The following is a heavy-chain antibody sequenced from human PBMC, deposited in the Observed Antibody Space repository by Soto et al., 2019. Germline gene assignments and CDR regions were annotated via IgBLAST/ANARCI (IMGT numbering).Heavy chain of an antibody. CDR2: INAGNGNT. V-gene: IGHV1-3*01. D-gene: IGHD2-8*01. CDR1: GYTFTSYA. Sequence: QVQLVQSGAEVKKPGASVKVSCKASGYTFTSYAMHWVRQAPGQRLEWMGWINAGNGNTKYSQKFQGRVTITRDTSASTAYMELSSLRSEDTAVYYCERDIVLMVYAIPFYYYYGMDVWGQGTTVTVSS. CDR3: ERDIVLMVYAIPFYYYYGMDV. J-gene: IGHJ6*02.